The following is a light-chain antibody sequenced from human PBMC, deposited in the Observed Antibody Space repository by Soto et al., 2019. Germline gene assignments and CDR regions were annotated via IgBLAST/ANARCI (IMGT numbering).Light chain of an antibody. CDR1: QSVSSSY. V-gene: IGKV3-20*01. CDR3: QQYCSSPYN. Sequence: EIVLTQSPGTLSLSPGERATLSCRASQSVSSSYLAWYQQKPGQAPRLLIYGASSSATGIPDRFSGSGSGTDFTLTIRRLEPEAFAVYYCQQYCSSPYNFGQGTKLEIK. J-gene: IGKJ2*01. CDR2: GAS.